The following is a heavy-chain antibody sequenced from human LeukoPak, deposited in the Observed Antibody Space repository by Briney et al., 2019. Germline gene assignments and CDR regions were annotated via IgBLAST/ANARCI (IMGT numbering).Heavy chain of an antibody. V-gene: IGHV3-23*01. CDR2: ISGSGGST. Sequence: GGSLRLSCAASGFTFSNYAMSWVRRAPGKGLEWVSAISGSGGSTYYADSVKGRFTISRDISKNTLYLQMNSLRAEDTAVYYCARDYDSSGYYSGCFDYWGQGTLVTVSS. CDR1: GFTFSNYA. CDR3: ARDYDSSGYYSGCFDY. J-gene: IGHJ4*02. D-gene: IGHD3-22*01.